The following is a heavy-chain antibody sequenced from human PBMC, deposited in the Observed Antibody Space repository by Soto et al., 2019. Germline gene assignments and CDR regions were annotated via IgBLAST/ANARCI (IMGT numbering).Heavy chain of an antibody. CDR3: TREGPLAYCGGDCLDTFDY. Sequence: ASVKVSCKASGYTFTAYYIHWVRQAPGQGLEWMGWINPNSGGTNYAQKFQGWVTMTRDTSITTAYMELSRLRSDDTAVYYCTREGPLAYCGGDCLDTFDYWGQGTLVTVSS. J-gene: IGHJ4*02. CDR2: INPNSGGT. CDR1: GYTFTAYY. V-gene: IGHV1-2*04. D-gene: IGHD2-21*02.